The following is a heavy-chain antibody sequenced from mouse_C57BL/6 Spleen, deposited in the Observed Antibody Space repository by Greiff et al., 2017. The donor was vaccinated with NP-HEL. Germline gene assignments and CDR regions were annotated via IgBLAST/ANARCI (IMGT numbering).Heavy chain of an antibody. V-gene: IGHV5-6*01. CDR2: ISSGGSYT. D-gene: IGHD2-4*01. J-gene: IGHJ3*01. Sequence: EVKLMESGGDLVKPGGSLKLSCAASGFTFSSYGMSWVRQTPDKRLEWVATISSGGSYTYYPDSVKGRFTISRDNAKNTLYLQMSSLKSEDTAMYYCAVIYYDYEGFAYWGQGTLVTVSA. CDR1: GFTFSSYG. CDR3: AVIYYDYEGFAY.